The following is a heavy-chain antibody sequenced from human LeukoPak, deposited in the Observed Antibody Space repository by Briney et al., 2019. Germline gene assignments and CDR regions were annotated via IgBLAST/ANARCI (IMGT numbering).Heavy chain of an antibody. CDR2: IRSKAYGGTT. D-gene: IGHD2-2*01. V-gene: IGHV3-49*03. Sequence: GRSLRLSCTASGFTFGDYAMSWFRQAPGKGLEWVGFIRSKAYGGTTEYAASVKGRFTISRDDSKSIAYLQMNSLKTEDTAVYYCTRDPVVPAAMWGYYYYGMDVWGQGTTVTVSS. J-gene: IGHJ6*02. CDR3: TRDPVVPAAMWGYYYYGMDV. CDR1: GFTFGDYA.